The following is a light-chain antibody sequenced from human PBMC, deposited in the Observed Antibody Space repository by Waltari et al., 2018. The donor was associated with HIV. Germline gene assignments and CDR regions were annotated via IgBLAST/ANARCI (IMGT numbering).Light chain of an antibody. J-gene: IGLJ1*01. V-gene: IGLV2-14*03. Sequence: QSALTQPASVSGSPGQSITISCTGTSSDVGAYDYVSWYQQHPGKVPKLLIYDVYMRPSRISNRFSGSKSGNTASLTISGLRDEDEADYYCASFTSGRLNVFETGTKVTVL. CDR1: SSDVGAYDY. CDR3: ASFTSGRLNV. CDR2: DVY.